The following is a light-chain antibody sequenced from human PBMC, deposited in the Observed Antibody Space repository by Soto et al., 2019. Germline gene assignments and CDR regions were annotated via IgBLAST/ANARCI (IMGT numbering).Light chain of an antibody. CDR3: TSYTSASTYV. CDR2: NVS. V-gene: IGLV2-14*01. Sequence: QSALTQPASVSGSPLHSIAISCTGTSSDVGGHDSVSWYQQHPGKAPKLMIYNVSNRPSGVSNRFSGSKSGNTASLTISGLLAEDEADYFCTSYTSASTYVFGAGTKVTVL. CDR1: SSDVGGHDS. J-gene: IGLJ1*01.